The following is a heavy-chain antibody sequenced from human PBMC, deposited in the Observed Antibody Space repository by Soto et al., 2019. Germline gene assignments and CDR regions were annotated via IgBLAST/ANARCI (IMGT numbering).Heavy chain of an antibody. CDR3: ARSGAAIPPEYFDY. J-gene: IGHJ4*02. D-gene: IGHD2-2*02. V-gene: IGHV6-1*01. CDR2: TYYRSKWYN. CDR1: GDSVSSNSAA. Sequence: QSQTLSLTCAISGDSVSSNSAAWNWIRQSPSRGLEWLGRTYYRSKWYNDYAVSVKSRITINPDTSKNQFSLQLNSVTPEDTAVYYCARSGAAIPPEYFDYWGQGTLVTVSS.